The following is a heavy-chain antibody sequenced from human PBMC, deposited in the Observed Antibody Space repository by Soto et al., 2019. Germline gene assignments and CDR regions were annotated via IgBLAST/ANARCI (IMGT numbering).Heavy chain of an antibody. CDR2: ISSSSSYI. CDR1: GFTFSSYS. Sequence: EVQLVESGGGLVKPGGSLRLSCAASGFTFSSYSMNWVRQAPGKGLEWVSSISSSSSYIYYADSVKGRFTISRDNAKNSLYLQMNSLRAEDTAVYYCARRGYSYGYGFRGFDYWGLGTLVTVSS. CDR3: ARRGYSYGYGFRGFDY. V-gene: IGHV3-21*01. J-gene: IGHJ4*02. D-gene: IGHD5-18*01.